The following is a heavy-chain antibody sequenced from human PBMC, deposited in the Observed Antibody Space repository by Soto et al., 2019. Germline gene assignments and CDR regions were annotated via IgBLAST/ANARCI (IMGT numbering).Heavy chain of an antibody. J-gene: IGHJ4*02. CDR2: TSYDGNNK. V-gene: IGHV3-30*19. Sequence: QLQLVESGGGVVQPGTSLRLSCTASGFMFKSYVMHWVRQAPGKGLEWVALTSYDGNNKYYGDSVKGRFTVSRDNSKNTLYLQMNSLRAEDTAVYYCARLHDRGVFDHWGQGTLVTVSS. CDR1: GFMFKSYV. CDR3: ARLHDRGVFDH.